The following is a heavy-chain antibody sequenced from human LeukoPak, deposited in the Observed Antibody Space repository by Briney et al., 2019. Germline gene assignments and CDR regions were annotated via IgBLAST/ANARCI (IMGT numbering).Heavy chain of an antibody. CDR2: INPNSGGT. D-gene: IGHD3-10*01. V-gene: IGHV1-2*02. Sequence: ASVKVSCKASGYTFTGYYMHWVRQAPGQGLEWMGWINPNSGGTNYAQKFQGRVTMTRDTSISTAYMELSRLRSDDTAVYYCASLEYGSGSYYRDYAFDIWGQGTMVTVSS. J-gene: IGHJ3*02. CDR1: GYTFTGYY. CDR3: ASLEYGSGSYYRDYAFDI.